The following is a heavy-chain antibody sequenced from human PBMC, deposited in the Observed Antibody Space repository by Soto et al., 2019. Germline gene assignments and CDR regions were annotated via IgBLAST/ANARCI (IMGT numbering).Heavy chain of an antibody. CDR2: IYYSGST. CDR3: ARDHDSSGYDYFDY. V-gene: IGHV4-31*03. CDR1: GGSISSGGYY. D-gene: IGHD3-22*01. J-gene: IGHJ4*02. Sequence: SETLSLTCTVSGGSISSGGYYWSWIRQHPGKGLEWIGYIYYSGSTYYNPSLKSRVTISVDTSKNQFSLKLSSVTAADTAVYYCARDHDSSGYDYFDYWGQGTLVTVSS.